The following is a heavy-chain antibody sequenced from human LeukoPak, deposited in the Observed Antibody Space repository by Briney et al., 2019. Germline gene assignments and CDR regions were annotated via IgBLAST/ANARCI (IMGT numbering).Heavy chain of an antibody. CDR3: ASDIVVVPAARRRYYMDV. CDR2: IYTSGST. CDR1: GDSLSYYY. Sequence: PWETLSLACTVSGDSLSYYYWNWIRQPPAKGLEWIGYIYTSGSTNYNRCLKSRVTIAVGPAKNQFALKLSSVTAADTAVYYCASDIVVVPAARRRYYMDVWGKGTTVIVSS. J-gene: IGHJ6*03. V-gene: IGHV4-4*09. D-gene: IGHD2-2*01.